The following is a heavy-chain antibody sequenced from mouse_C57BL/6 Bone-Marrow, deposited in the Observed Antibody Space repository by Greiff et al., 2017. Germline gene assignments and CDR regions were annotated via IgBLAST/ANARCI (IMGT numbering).Heavy chain of an antibody. D-gene: IGHD1-1*01. V-gene: IGHV1-81*01. Sequence: VQLQQSGAELARPGASVKLSCKASGYTFTSYGISWVKQRPGQGLEWIGEIYPRSGNTYYNEKFKGKATLTADKSSSTAYMELDSLTSEDSAVYFCARSGALITAVGYFDVWGTGTTVTVSS. CDR3: ARSGALITAVGYFDV. J-gene: IGHJ1*03. CDR1: GYTFTSYG. CDR2: IYPRSGNT.